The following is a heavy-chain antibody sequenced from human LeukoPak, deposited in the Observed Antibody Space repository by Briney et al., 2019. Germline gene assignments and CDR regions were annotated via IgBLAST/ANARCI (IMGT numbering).Heavy chain of an antibody. CDR3: ATDISGSYPPFDY. CDR1: GFTFDDYA. Sequence: PGGSLRLSCAASGFTFDDYAMHWARQGPGKGLEWISGITWNTDTIGYADSVMGRFTISRDNAKNSLYLQMNSLRAEDTAVYYGATDISGSYPPFDYWGQGTLVTVSS. CDR2: ITWNTDTI. D-gene: IGHD1-26*01. J-gene: IGHJ4*02. V-gene: IGHV3-9*01.